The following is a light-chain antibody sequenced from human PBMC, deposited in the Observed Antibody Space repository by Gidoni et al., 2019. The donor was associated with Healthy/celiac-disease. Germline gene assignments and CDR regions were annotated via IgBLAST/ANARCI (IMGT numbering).Light chain of an antibody. CDR2: GAS. CDR1: QSITNY. J-gene: IGKJ2*01. V-gene: IGKV1-39*01. CDR3: QQSYSTPHT. Sequence: DIQMTQSPSSLSASVGDRVPTTCRASQSITNYLNWYQQKPGKAPKLLIYGASSLQSGVPSRFSGSGSGTDFTLTISSLQPEDFATYYCQQSYSTPHTFGQXTKLEIK.